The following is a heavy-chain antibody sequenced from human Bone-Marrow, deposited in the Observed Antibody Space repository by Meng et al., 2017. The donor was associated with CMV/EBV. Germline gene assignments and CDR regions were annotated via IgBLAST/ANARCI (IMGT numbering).Heavy chain of an antibody. J-gene: IGHJ4*02. CDR3: VREGAGYCSGGSCYSVSQFDY. CDR1: GGTFSSYA. CDR2: IIPILGIA. D-gene: IGHD2-15*01. Sequence: SVKVSCKASGGTFSSYAISWVRQAPGQGLEWMGGIIPILGIANYAQKFQGRVTITADKSTSTAYMELSSLRSEDTAVYYCVREGAGYCSGGSCYSVSQFDYWGQGTLVTVSS. V-gene: IGHV1-69*10.